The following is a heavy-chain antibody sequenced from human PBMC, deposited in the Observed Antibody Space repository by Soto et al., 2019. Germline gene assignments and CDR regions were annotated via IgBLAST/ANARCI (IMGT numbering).Heavy chain of an antibody. Sequence: QVQVVQSGPELKKPGASVKVSCKAPGYIFTKYGIGWVRQAPGHGLEWMGLINAYNGDRKVAQKFQDRVSMTTDTATDTAYMERKSLRSGDTAVYYCARLQLGGDRMLNWFDPWGQGTLVTVSS. J-gene: IGHJ5*02. CDR1: GYIFTKYG. CDR2: INAYNGDR. V-gene: IGHV1-18*01. CDR3: ARLQLGGDRMLNWFDP. D-gene: IGHD2-21*02.